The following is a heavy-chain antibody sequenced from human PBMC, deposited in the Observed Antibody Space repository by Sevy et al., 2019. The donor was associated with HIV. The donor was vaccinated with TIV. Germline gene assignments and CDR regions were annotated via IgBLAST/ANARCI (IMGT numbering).Heavy chain of an antibody. CDR1: GGSFSDFF. Sequence: SETLSLTCAVYGGSFSDFFWSWIRQPPGKGLEWIAEISRNGSTNYSPSLKSRITTSIETSKNQFSLKLTSVTAADTAMYYCSREGDYWGQGTLVTVSS. V-gene: IGHV4-34*01. J-gene: IGHJ4*02. CDR2: ISRNGST. CDR3: SREGDY.